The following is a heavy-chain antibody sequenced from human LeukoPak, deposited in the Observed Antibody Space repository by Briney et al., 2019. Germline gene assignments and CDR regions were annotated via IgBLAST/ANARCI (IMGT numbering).Heavy chain of an antibody. CDR1: GYTLTELS. Sequence: ASVKVSCKVSGYTLTELSMHWVRQAPGKGLEWMGWMNPNSGNTGYAQKFQGRVTMTRTTSINTAYMELSSLRSDDTAVYYCARESGLYGSGSRYWGQGTLVTVSS. CDR3: ARESGLYGSGSRY. CDR2: MNPNSGNT. D-gene: IGHD3-10*01. V-gene: IGHV1-8*01. J-gene: IGHJ4*02.